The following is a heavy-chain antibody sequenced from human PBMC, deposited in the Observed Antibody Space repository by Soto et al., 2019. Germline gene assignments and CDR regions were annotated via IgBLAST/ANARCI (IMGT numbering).Heavy chain of an antibody. V-gene: IGHV3-23*01. CDR1: GFTFSSYA. CDR2: ISGSGGST. D-gene: IGHD5-18*01. Sequence: GGSLRLSCAASGFTFSSYAMSWVRQAPGKGLEWVSAISGSGGSTYYADSMKGRFTISRDNSKNTLYLQMNSLRAEDTAVYYCAKGGDTALTSDYYYYGMDVWGQGTTVTVSS. J-gene: IGHJ6*02. CDR3: AKGGDTALTSDYYYYGMDV.